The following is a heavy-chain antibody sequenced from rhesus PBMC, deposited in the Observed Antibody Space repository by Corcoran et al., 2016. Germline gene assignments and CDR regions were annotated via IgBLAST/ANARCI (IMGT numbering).Heavy chain of an antibody. CDR3: ARDRGGEDDYGYYYPLDY. V-gene: IGHV4S12*01. D-gene: IGHD3-9*01. J-gene: IGHJ4*01. Sequence: QVQLQESGPGVVKPSETLSLTCAVSGGSISSGYYYWTWIRQPPGKGLEWIGGIFSNSESNIYNPSLKSRVTISKATSKNQFSLTLTSVTAADTAVYFCARDRGGEDDYGYYYPLDYWGQGVLVTVSS. CDR2: IFSNSESN. CDR1: GGSISSGYYY.